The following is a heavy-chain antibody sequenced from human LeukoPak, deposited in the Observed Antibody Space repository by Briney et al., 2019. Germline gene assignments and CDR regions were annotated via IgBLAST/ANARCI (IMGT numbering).Heavy chain of an antibody. Sequence: GASVKVSCKASGGTFSSYAISWVRQAPGQGLEWMGWISAYNGNTNYAQKLQGRVTMTTDTSTSTAYMELRSLRSDDAAVYYCARDSRSIAVSLWGQGTLVTVSS. CDR1: GGTFSSYA. CDR2: ISAYNGNT. J-gene: IGHJ4*02. CDR3: ARDSRSIAVSL. V-gene: IGHV1-18*01. D-gene: IGHD6-19*01.